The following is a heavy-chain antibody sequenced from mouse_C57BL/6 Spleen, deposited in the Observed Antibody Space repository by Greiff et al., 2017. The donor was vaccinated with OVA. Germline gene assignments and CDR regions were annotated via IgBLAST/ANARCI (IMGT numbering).Heavy chain of an antibody. Sequence: ATLTVDKSSSTAYMQLSSLTSEDSAVYYCARLGVNYYAMDYWGQGTSVTVSS. CDR3: ARLGVNYYAMDY. D-gene: IGHD2-1*01. V-gene: IGHV1-64*01. J-gene: IGHJ4*01.